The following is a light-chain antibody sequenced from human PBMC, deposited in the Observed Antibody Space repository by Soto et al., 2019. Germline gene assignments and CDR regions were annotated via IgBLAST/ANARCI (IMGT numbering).Light chain of an antibody. J-gene: IGKJ4*01. CDR3: QQLNSYPLT. V-gene: IGKV1-9*01. CDR1: QDIRDY. Sequence: DIQLTQSPSVLSASLGDRVTITCRAIQDIRDYLAWYQQRPGKAPKLLIYAASTLQSGVPSRFSGSGSGTEFTLTISSLQPEDFATYSCQQLNSYPLTFGGGTKVEIK. CDR2: AAS.